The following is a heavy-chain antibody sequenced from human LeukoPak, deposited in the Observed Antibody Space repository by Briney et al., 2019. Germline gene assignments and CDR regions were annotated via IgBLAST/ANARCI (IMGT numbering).Heavy chain of an antibody. V-gene: IGHV3-7*01. CDR1: GFSFTTYW. CDR3: AKAISDYFDF. Sequence: GGSLRLSCAASGFSFTTYWMTWVRQAPGKGLEWVANINHDGSEQYYVDSVKGRFTVSRDNAKNSVYLQMNSLRVEDTAVYYRAKAISDYFDFRGQGTLVTVSS. CDR2: INHDGSEQ. D-gene: IGHD3-22*01. J-gene: IGHJ5*01.